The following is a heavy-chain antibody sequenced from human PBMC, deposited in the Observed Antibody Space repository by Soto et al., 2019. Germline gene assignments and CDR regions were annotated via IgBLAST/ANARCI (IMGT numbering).Heavy chain of an antibody. V-gene: IGHV3-23*01. Sequence: GGSLRLSCAASGFTFSSYAMSWVRQAPGKGLEWVSAISGSGGSTYYADSVKGRFTISRDNSKNTLYLQMNSLRAEDTAVYYCAKGSKSYDFWSGPSVHYFDYWGQGTLVTVSS. J-gene: IGHJ4*02. CDR1: GFTFSSYA. D-gene: IGHD3-3*01. CDR2: ISGSGGST. CDR3: AKGSKSYDFWSGPSVHYFDY.